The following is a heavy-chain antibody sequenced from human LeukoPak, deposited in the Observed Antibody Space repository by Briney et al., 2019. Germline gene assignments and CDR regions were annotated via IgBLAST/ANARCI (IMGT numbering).Heavy chain of an antibody. D-gene: IGHD4-17*01. CDR2: THHSGAT. V-gene: IGHV4-38-2*01. Sequence: SSETLSLTCDVSGYSITNGYYWGWIREPPGKGLQWIGSTHHSGATSYNPSLKTRVTTSVDTSKNQFSLRLSSVTAADTAVYFCAVSFRGYGAGFYRGQGTLVTVSS. J-gene: IGHJ4*02. CDR1: GYSITNGYY. CDR3: AVSFRGYGAGFY.